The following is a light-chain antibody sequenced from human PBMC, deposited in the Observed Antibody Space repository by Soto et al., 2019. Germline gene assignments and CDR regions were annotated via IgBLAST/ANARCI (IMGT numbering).Light chain of an antibody. CDR2: GAS. CDR3: QQYDNWPPIT. V-gene: IGKV3D-15*01. Sequence: EIVLTQSPATLFVSPGERVTLSCRASQSVSSNLVWYQQKPGQAPRLLIYGASIRTTGIPPRFSGSGSGTEFTLTISSLQSEDFAVYYCQQYDNWPPITFGQGTRLEIK. J-gene: IGKJ5*01. CDR1: QSVSSN.